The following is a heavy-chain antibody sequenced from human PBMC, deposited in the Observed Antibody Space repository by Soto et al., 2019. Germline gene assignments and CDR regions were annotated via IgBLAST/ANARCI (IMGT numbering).Heavy chain of an antibody. CDR1: GYTFTSYD. Sequence: QVQLVQSGAEVKKPGASVKVSCKASGYTFTSYDIHWVRQATGQGLEWMGWMNPNRGNTGYAQKFQGRVNMTRNTSISTAYMELSSLRYEETAVYYCAKEVDTAMVWYYYYGMDVWGQVTTVTVSS. D-gene: IGHD5-18*01. V-gene: IGHV1-8*01. CDR2: MNPNRGNT. CDR3: AKEVDTAMVWYYYYGMDV. J-gene: IGHJ6*02.